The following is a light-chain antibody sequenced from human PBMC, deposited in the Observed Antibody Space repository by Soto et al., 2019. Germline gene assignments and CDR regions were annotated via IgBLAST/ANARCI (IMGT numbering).Light chain of an antibody. Sequence: QSVLTQPPSASGTPGQRVSFSCSGTSSNIGSNTVTWYSQFPETAPKLLIYSNDQRPSGVPDRFSGSKSGTSASLAISGLQSEDEADYYCAEWDDSLNCRVFGGGTKVTVL. V-gene: IGLV1-44*01. J-gene: IGLJ2*01. CDR1: SSNIGSNT. CDR3: AEWDDSLNCRV. CDR2: SND.